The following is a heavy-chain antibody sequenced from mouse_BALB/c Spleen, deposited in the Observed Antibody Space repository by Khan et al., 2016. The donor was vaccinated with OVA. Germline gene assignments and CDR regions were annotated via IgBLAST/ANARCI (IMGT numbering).Heavy chain of an antibody. J-gene: IGHJ4*01. CDR3: ARDGSRYNYAMDY. CDR1: GYSITSDYA. V-gene: IGHV3-2*02. D-gene: IGHD2-3*01. Sequence: QLEESGPGLVKPSQSLSLTCTVTGYSITSDYAWNWIRQFPGNKLEWMGYISYSGSTSYNPSLKSRISFTRDTSKNQFFLQLNSVTTEDTATYYCARDGSRYNYAMDYWGQGTAVTVSS. CDR2: ISYSGST.